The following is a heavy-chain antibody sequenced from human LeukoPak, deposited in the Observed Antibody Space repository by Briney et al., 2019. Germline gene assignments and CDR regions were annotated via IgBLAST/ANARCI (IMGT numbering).Heavy chain of an antibody. Sequence: GGSLRLSCAASGFTLNTHWMNWVRQAPGKGLVWVSRINSDGSSLTYADSVKGRFTVSRDNAKNTLYLQMNSLRAEDTAVYYCTRDLRMDYYYVDYYYYGMDVWGQGTTVTVSS. CDR2: INSDGSSL. CDR3: TRDLRMDYYYVDYYYYGMDV. J-gene: IGHJ6*02. CDR1: GFTLNTHW. V-gene: IGHV3-74*03. D-gene: IGHD3-10*02.